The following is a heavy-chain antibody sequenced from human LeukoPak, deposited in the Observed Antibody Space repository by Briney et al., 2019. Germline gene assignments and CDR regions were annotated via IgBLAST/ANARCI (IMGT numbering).Heavy chain of an antibody. Sequence: GSVKVSCKASGYTFTSYDINWVRQATGQGLEWMGWMNPNSGNTGYAQKFQGRVTMTRNTSISTAYMELSSLRSEDTAVYYFARSGDVVGAFDYWGQGTLVTVSS. CDR1: GYTFTSYD. CDR2: MNPNSGNT. D-gene: IGHD2-15*01. J-gene: IGHJ4*02. CDR3: ARSGDVVGAFDY. V-gene: IGHV1-8*01.